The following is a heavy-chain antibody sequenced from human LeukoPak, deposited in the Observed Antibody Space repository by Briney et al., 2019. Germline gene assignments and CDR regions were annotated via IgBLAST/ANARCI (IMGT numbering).Heavy chain of an antibody. D-gene: IGHD3/OR15-3a*01. CDR3: AKRGVVIRVILVGFHKEAYYFES. CDR1: GFTFSDYY. CDR2: ISSSGSTI. Sequence: GGSLRLSCAASGFTFSDYYMSWIRQAPGKGLERVSYISSSGSTIYYADSVKGRFTISRDNAKNSLYLQMNSLRAEDTAVYFCAKRGVVIRVILVGFHKEAYYFESWGQGALVTVSS. J-gene: IGHJ4*02. V-gene: IGHV3-11*01.